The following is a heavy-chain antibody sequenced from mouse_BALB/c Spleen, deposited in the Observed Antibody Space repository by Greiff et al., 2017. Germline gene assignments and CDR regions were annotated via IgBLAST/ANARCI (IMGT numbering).Heavy chain of an antibody. CDR3: ERERDRAMDN. CDR1: GFTFSSYA. D-gene: IGHD2-14*01. V-gene: IGHV5-6-5*01. Sequence: EVQRVESGGGLVKPGGSLKLSCAASGFTFSSYAMSWVRQTPEKRLEWVASISSGGSTYYPDSVKGRFTISRDNARNILYLQMSSLRSEDTAMYYCERERDRAMDNWVKEPQSPSPQ. J-gene: IGHJ4*01. CDR2: ISSGGST.